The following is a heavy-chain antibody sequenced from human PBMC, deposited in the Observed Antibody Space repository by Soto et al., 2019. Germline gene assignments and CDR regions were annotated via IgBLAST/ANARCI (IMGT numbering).Heavy chain of an antibody. J-gene: IGHJ4*02. Sequence: VGSLRLSCAASGLTFSRYAMSWVRQAPGKGLEWVSSISSSSSYIYYADSVKGRFTISRDNAKNSLYLQMNSLRAEDTAVYYCARDILGLRTGTTDYWGQGTLVTVSS. V-gene: IGHV3-21*01. CDR2: ISSSSSYI. CDR3: ARDILGLRTGTTDY. CDR1: GLTFSRYA. D-gene: IGHD1-7*01.